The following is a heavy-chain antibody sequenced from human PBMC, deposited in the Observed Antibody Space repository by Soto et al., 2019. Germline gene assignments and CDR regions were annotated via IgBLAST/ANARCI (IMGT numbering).Heavy chain of an antibody. V-gene: IGHV4-59*01. D-gene: IGHD6-13*01. CDR1: GGSISSYY. J-gene: IGHJ4*02. CDR3: ARASSSWYGYFDY. Sequence: QVQLQESGPGLVKPSETLSLTCTVSGGSISSYYWSWIRQPPGKGLEWIGYIYYSGSTNYNPSLKSRVTISVDTSKNQFSLKLSSVTAADTAVYYCARASSSWYGYFDYWGQGTLVTVSS. CDR2: IYYSGST.